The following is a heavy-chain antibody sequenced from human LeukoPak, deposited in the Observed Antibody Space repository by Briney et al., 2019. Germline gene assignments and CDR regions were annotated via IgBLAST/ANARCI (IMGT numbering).Heavy chain of an antibody. Sequence: PSETLSLTCAVYGGSFSGYYWSWIRQPPGKGLEWIGEINHSGSTNYNPSLKSRVTISVDTSKNQFSLKLSSVTAADTAVYYCARGLRRSRYSNGYRPSEYFDLWGRGTLVTVSS. CDR3: ARGLRRSRYSNGYRPSEYFDL. J-gene: IGHJ2*01. V-gene: IGHV4-34*01. D-gene: IGHD5-18*01. CDR2: INHSGST. CDR1: GGSFSGYY.